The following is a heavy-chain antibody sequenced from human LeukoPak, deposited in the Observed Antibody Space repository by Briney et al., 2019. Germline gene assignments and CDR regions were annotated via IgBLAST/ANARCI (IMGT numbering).Heavy chain of an antibody. V-gene: IGHV4-59*08. CDR3: ARHYSIAGGRLSGYWLDP. CDR1: GGSISSYY. D-gene: IGHD3-16*01. J-gene: IGHJ5*02. Sequence: SETLSLTCTVSGGSISSYYWSWIRQAPGRGLEWIGYISNSGSTSYNPSLESRVTISGDTSKNQFSLKLSSVTATDTAVYYCARHYSIAGGRLSGYWLDPWGQGTLVTVSS. CDR2: ISNSGST.